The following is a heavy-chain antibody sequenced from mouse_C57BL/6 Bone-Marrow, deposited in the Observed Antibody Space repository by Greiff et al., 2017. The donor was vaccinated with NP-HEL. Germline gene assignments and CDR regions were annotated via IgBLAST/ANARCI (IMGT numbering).Heavy chain of an antibody. Sequence: QVHVKQSGAELVRPGTSVKVSCKASGYAFTNYLIEWVKQRPGQGLEWIGVINPGSGGTNYNEKFKGKATLTADKSSSTAYMQLSSLTSEDSAVYFCARKEKLGRGFDYWGQGTTLTVSS. D-gene: IGHD4-1*01. CDR1: GYAFTNYL. V-gene: IGHV1-54*01. CDR3: ARKEKLGRGFDY. CDR2: INPGSGGT. J-gene: IGHJ2*01.